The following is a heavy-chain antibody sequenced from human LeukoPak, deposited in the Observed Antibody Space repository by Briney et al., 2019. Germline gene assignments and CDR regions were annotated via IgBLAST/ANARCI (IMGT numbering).Heavy chain of an antibody. Sequence: PGGSLRLSCAASGFTFSNSALSWVRQAPGKGLEWVSDISGSGGSTYYADSVKGRFTISRDNSKNTLYLQMNSLRTEDTAVYYCAKNYYYMDVWGKGTTVTVSS. J-gene: IGHJ6*03. CDR2: ISGSGGST. CDR1: GFTFSNSA. V-gene: IGHV3-23*01. CDR3: AKNYYYMDV.